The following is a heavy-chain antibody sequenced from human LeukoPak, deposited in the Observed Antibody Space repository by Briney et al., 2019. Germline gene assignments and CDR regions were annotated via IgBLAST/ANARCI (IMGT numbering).Heavy chain of an antibody. D-gene: IGHD6-13*01. Sequence: SETLSLTCAVSGGSFIGYHWSWIRQPAGKGLEWIGRIYTSGSTNYNPSLKSRVTISVDKSKNQFSLKLSSVTAADTAVYYCARSRAAGPYYFDYWGQGTLVTVSS. CDR2: IYTSGST. J-gene: IGHJ4*02. V-gene: IGHV4-4*07. CDR3: ARSRAAGPYYFDY. CDR1: GGSFIGYH.